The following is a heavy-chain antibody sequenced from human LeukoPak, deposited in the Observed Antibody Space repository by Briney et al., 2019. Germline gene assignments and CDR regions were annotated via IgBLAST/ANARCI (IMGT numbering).Heavy chain of an antibody. J-gene: IGHJ4*02. CDR1: GYTFTSYG. CDR3: ARAPFYYDSSGYPL. V-gene: IGHV1-18*01. CDR2: ISAYNGNT. Sequence: ASVKVSCKASGYTFTSYGISWVRQAPGQGLEWMGWISAYNGNTNYAQKLQGRVTMTTDTSTSTAYMELRSLRSDDTAVYYCARAPFYYDSSGYPLWGQGTLVTVSS. D-gene: IGHD3-22*01.